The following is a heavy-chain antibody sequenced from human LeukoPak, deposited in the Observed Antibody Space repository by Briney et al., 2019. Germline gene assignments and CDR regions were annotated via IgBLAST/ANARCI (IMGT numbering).Heavy chain of an antibody. CDR3: ARDGGGSSGYYWGLGY. CDR2: INNDGRST. Sequence: GGSLRLSCAASGFTFSTYTIHWVRQVPGKGLMWVSRINNDGRSTTYADSVKGGFTISRDNAKDTLYLQMNSLRAEDTAVYYCARDGGGSSGYYWGLGYWGQGTLVTVSS. J-gene: IGHJ4*02. D-gene: IGHD3-22*01. CDR1: GFTFSTYT. V-gene: IGHV3-74*01.